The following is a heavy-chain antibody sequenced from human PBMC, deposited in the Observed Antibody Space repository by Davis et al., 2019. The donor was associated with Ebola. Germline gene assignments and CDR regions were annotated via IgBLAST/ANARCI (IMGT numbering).Heavy chain of an antibody. CDR2: IYPGDSDT. CDR1: GYSFTSYW. D-gene: IGHD5-12*01. Sequence: GESLKISCKGSGYSFTSYWISWVRQMPGKGLEWMGIIYPGDSDTRYSPSFQGQVTISADKSISTAYLQWSSLKASDTAMYYCARQGSYSGYGQSWFDPWGQGTLVTVSS. J-gene: IGHJ5*02. V-gene: IGHV5-51*01. CDR3: ARQGSYSGYGQSWFDP.